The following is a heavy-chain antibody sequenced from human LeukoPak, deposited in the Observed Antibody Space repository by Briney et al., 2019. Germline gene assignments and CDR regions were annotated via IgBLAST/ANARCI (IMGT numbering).Heavy chain of an antibody. Sequence: ASVKVSCKASGGTFSSYAISWVRQAPGQGLEWMGGITPIFDTANYAQKFQGRVTITADKSTNTAYMELSSLRSEDTAVYYCARVQAAHEAFDIWGQGTMVTVSS. CDR1: GGTFSSYA. J-gene: IGHJ3*02. V-gene: IGHV1-69*06. CDR2: ITPIFDTA. CDR3: ARVQAAHEAFDI.